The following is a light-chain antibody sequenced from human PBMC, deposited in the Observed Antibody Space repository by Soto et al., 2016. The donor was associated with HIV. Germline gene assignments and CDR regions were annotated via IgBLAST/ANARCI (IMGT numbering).Light chain of an antibody. CDR3: QQCDNLPPGT. CDR2: DAS. Sequence: DIQMTQSPSSLSASVGDRVTITCQASQDISNYLNWYQQKPGKAPKLLIYDASNLETGVPSRFSGSGSGTDFTFTISSLQPEDIATYYCQQCDNLPPGTFGGGTKVEIK. J-gene: IGKJ4*01. CDR1: QDISNY. V-gene: IGKV1-33*01.